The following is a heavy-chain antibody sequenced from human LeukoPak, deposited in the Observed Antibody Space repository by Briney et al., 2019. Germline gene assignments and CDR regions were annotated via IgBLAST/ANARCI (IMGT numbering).Heavy chain of an antibody. V-gene: IGHV3-21*01. CDR1: GFTFSSYS. CDR3: AREKGTLIRAMAFEM. Sequence: PGGSLRLSCAASGFTFSSYSMNWVRQAPGKGLEWVSSISSSSSYIYYADSAKGRFTISRDNAKNSLYLQMNSLRAEDTAVYYCAREKGTLIRAMAFEMWGQGTMVTVSS. CDR2: ISSSSSYI. D-gene: IGHD3-10*01. J-gene: IGHJ3*02.